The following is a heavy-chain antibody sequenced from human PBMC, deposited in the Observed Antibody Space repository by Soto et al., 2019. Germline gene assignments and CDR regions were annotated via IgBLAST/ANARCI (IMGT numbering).Heavy chain of an antibody. CDR1: GFTFSSYD. D-gene: IGHD4-17*01. CDR2: ISGSGGRT. V-gene: IGHV3-23*01. J-gene: IGHJ4*02. CDR3: ARDPYGDYVWDY. Sequence: GGSLRLSCAASGFTFSSYDMSWVRQAPGKGLEWVSAISGSGGRTDYADSVKGRFSISRDNSKNTLLLQMNSLRVEDTAVYYCARDPYGDYVWDYWGQRTLVTVSS.